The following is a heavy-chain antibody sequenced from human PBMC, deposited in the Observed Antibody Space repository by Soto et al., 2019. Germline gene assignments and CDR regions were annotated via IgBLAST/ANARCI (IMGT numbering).Heavy chain of an antibody. CDR2: IIPIFGTA. CDR3: ARGALGYCSGGSCFSDY. CDR1: GGTFSSYA. Sequence: QVQLVQSGAEVKKPGSSVKVSCTAAGGTFSSYAISWVRQAPGQGLEWMGGIIPIFGTANYAQKFQGRVTITAYKSTGTAYMELSSLRSEDTAVYYCARGALGYCSGGSCFSDYWGQGTLVTVSS. D-gene: IGHD2-15*01. V-gene: IGHV1-69*06. J-gene: IGHJ4*02.